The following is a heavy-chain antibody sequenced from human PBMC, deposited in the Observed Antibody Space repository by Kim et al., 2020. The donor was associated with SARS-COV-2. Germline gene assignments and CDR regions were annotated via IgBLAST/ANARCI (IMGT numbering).Heavy chain of an antibody. Sequence: GGSLRLSCAASGFTFSTYAMNWVRQAPGKGLEWVSGISGSGASTYYAASVKGRLTISRDNSKNTLYLQMNTLRAEDTAVYYCATALMATIGEDYWGPGTL. CDR2: ISGSGAST. J-gene: IGHJ4*02. CDR1: GFTFSTYA. CDR3: ATALMATIGEDY. D-gene: IGHD5-12*01. V-gene: IGHV3-23*01.